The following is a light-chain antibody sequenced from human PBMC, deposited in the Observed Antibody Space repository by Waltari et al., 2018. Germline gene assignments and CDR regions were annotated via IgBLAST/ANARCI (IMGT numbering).Light chain of an antibody. V-gene: IGLV2-23*02. Sequence: QSALAQPASVSGSPGQSITISCTGSPRDVGSYTLVSWYQQHPGKAPKLIIYEVTKMASGISDRFSGSKSGNTASLTISGLQAGDEGDYYCCSYAGISTWVFGGGTKVTVL. CDR1: PRDVGSYTL. CDR2: EVT. J-gene: IGLJ3*02. CDR3: CSYAGISTWV.